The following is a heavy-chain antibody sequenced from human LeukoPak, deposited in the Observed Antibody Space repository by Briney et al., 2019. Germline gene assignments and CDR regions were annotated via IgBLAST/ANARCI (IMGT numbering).Heavy chain of an antibody. CDR1: GFTFSSYA. V-gene: IGHV3-33*08. Sequence: PGGSLRLSCAASGFTFSSYAMHWVRQAPGKGLEWVAVIWYDGSNKYYADSVKGRFTISRDNSKNTLYLQMNSLRAEDTAVYYCARDLHYYDSSGSFDYWGQGTLVTVSS. CDR3: ARDLHYYDSSGSFDY. CDR2: IWYDGSNK. J-gene: IGHJ4*02. D-gene: IGHD3-22*01.